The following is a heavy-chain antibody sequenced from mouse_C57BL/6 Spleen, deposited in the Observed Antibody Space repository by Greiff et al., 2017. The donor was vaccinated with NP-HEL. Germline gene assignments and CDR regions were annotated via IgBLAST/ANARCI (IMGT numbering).Heavy chain of an antibody. CDR1: GYTFTIYW. D-gene: IGHD2-2*01. V-gene: IGHV1-72*01. CDR3: ARARGLRWYFDV. CDR2: IDPNSGGT. Sequence: QVQLKQSGAELVKPGASVKLSCKASGYTFTIYWMHWLKQRPGRGLEWIGRIDPNSGGTKYNEKFKSKATLTVDKPSSTAYMQLSSLTSEDSAVYFCARARGLRWYFDVWGTGTTVTVSS. J-gene: IGHJ1*03.